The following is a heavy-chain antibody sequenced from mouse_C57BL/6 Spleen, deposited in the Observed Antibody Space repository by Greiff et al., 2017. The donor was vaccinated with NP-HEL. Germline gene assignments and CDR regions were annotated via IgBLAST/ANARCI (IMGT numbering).Heavy chain of an antibody. J-gene: IGHJ2*01. CDR2: IYPGSGST. CDR1: GYTFTSYW. CDR3: ARDRGNSYYFDY. Sequence: VQLQQSGAKLVKPGASVKMSCKASGYTFTSYWITWVKQRPGQGLEWIGDIYPGSGSTNYNEKFKSKATLTVDTSSSTAYMQLSSLTSEDSAVYYCARDRGNSYYFDYWGQGTTLTVSS. D-gene: IGHD2-14*01. V-gene: IGHV1-55*01.